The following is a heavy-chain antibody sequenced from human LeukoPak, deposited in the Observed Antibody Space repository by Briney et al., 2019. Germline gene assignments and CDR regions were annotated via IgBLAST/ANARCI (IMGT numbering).Heavy chain of an antibody. CDR1: GFTLSSYD. Sequence: GGSLRLSCTASGFTLSSYDMNWVRQAPGKGLEWVSKISSSRGTMYYADSVKGRFTMSTDNAKNSLFLQMDSLRAEDTAIYYCARRFDLWGQGTLATVSS. J-gene: IGHJ4*02. V-gene: IGHV3-48*03. CDR3: ARRFDL. CDR2: ISSSRGTM.